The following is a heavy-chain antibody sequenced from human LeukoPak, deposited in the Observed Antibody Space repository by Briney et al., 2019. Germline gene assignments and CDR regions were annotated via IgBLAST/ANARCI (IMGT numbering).Heavy chain of an antibody. CDR3: ARVTYYYDSSGYYHFDC. V-gene: IGHV1-2*02. J-gene: IGHJ4*02. CDR2: INPNSGGT. CDR1: GYTFTGYY. Sequence: ASVKVSFKASGYTFTGYYMHWVRQAPGQGLEWMGWINPNSGGTNYAQKFQGRVTMTRDTSISTAYMEPSRLRSDDTAVYYCARVTYYYDSSGYYHFDCWGQGTLVTVSS. D-gene: IGHD3-22*01.